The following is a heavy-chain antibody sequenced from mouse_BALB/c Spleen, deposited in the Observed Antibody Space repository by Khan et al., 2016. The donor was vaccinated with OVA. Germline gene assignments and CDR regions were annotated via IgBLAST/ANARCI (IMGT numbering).Heavy chain of an antibody. D-gene: IGHD2-4*01. Sequence: QVQLKESGPGLVQPSQSLSITCTVSGFSLTSYGVHWVRQSPGKGLEWLGVIWSGGSTDYNAAFISRLSISKDNSKSQVFFKMNSLQAKDTAIYDCARNYDYDEGLAYWGQGTLVTVSA. CDR1: GFSLTSYG. CDR2: IWSGGST. J-gene: IGHJ3*01. CDR3: ARNYDYDEGLAY. V-gene: IGHV2-2*02.